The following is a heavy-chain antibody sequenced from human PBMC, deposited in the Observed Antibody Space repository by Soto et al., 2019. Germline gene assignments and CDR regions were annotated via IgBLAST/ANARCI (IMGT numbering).Heavy chain of an antibody. Sequence: ASVKVSCKASGYTFTSYDINWVRQATGQGLEWMGWMNPNSGNTGYAQKFQGRVTMTRNTSISTAYMELSSLRSEDTAVYYCARGHSGGYYYYYGMDVWGQGTTVTVSS. CDR2: MNPNSGNT. J-gene: IGHJ6*02. V-gene: IGHV1-8*01. D-gene: IGHD6-25*01. CDR3: ARGHSGGYYYYYGMDV. CDR1: GYTFTSYD.